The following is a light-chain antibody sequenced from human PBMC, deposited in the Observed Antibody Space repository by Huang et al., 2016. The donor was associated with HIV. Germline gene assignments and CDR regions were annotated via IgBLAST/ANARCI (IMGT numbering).Light chain of an antibody. CDR3: QQYDTSPPIT. CDR1: QSVRSSF. J-gene: IGKJ3*01. V-gene: IGKV3-20*01. CDR2: GAS. Sequence: EIVLTQSPGPLSLSPGARATLSCRASQSVRSSFLAWYQQKPGQAPRLLIYGASTRGTGIPERLSGSGSGTDFTLTISRLEPDDFAVYYCQQYDTSPPITFGPGTKVDI.